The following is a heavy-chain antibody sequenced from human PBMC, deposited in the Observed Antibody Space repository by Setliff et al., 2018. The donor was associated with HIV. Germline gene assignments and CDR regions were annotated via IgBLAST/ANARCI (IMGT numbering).Heavy chain of an antibody. CDR3: AKDIKRGPPTFDI. CDR2: ISGSATRT. J-gene: IGHJ3*02. V-gene: IGHV3-23*01. Sequence: GGSLRLSCTASGFVFRNFAMSWVRQAPGKGLEWVSAISGSATRTYYADSVKGRLTISRDNSKNTLYLQVNDLRAEDTALYYCAKDIKRGPPTFDIWGQGTMVTVSS. CDR1: GFVFRNFA. D-gene: IGHD3-10*01.